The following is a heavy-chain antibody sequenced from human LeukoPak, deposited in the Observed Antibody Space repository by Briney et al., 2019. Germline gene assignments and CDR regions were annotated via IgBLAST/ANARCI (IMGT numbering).Heavy chain of an antibody. J-gene: IGHJ4*02. CDR2: IYSSGSA. Sequence: SETLSLTCTVSGGSISSYYWSWIRQPPGKGLEWIGYIYSSGSANYNPSLQSRVTISLDTSKNQFSLNLITVTAADTAVYYCARASSYTGHLGWWGQGTLVTVSS. CDR3: ARASSYTGHLGW. V-gene: IGHV4-59*08. D-gene: IGHD6-19*01. CDR1: GGSISSYY.